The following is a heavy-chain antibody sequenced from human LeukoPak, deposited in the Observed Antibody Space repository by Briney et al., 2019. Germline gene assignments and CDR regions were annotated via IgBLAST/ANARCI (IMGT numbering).Heavy chain of an antibody. V-gene: IGHV3-11*01. D-gene: IGHD6-13*01. CDR1: GFTFSDYY. CDR3: ARPGGYGSSWDKKRFAY. CDR2: ISSSGSTI. Sequence: GGSLRLSCAASGFTFSDYYMSWIRQAPGKGLEWVSYISSSGSTIYYADSVKGRFTISSDNAKNLLYLQMNSLRAEDTAVYYCARPGGYGSSWDKKRFAYASEETLVTVSS. J-gene: IGHJ4*01.